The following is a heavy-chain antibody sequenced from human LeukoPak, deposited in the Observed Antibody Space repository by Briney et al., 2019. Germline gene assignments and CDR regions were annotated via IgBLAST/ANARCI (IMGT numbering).Heavy chain of an antibody. CDR3: ARDPSNTSGRNPNFDY. CDR1: GYSFTRYA. V-gene: IGHV1-18*01. Sequence: GASVKLSCKASGYSFTRYAIMWVRQAPGQGLEWMGWISTYNGDTNYAQQLQGRVTMTTDTSTSTAYMELRSLTSDDTAVYYCARDPSNTSGRNPNFDYWGQGTLVTVSS. CDR2: ISTYNGDT. D-gene: IGHD6-19*01. J-gene: IGHJ4*02.